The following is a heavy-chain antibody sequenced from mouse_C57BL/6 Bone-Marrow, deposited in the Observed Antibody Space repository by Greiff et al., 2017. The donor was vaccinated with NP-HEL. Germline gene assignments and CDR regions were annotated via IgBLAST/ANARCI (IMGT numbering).Heavy chain of an antibody. V-gene: IGHV7-1*01. CDR2: SRNKANDYTT. J-gene: IGHJ4*01. CDR3: ARDVYAMDY. CDR1: GFTFSDFY. Sequence: EVKVVESGGGLVQSGRSLRLSCATSGFTFSDFYMEWVRQAPGKGLEWIAASRNKANDYTTEDSASVKGRFIVSRDTSPSILSLQMDTLRAEDTAIYYCARDVYAMDYWGQGTSVTVSS.